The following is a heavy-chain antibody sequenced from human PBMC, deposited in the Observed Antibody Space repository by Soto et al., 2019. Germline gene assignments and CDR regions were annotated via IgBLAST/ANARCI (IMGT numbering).Heavy chain of an antibody. CDR1: GGTFSSYA. CDR3: ASHGYSYGYLLDY. V-gene: IGHV1-69*12. Sequence: QVQLVQSGAEVKKPGSSVKVSCKASGGTFSSYAISWVRQAPGQGLEWMGGIIPIFGTADYAQKFQGRVTITADESTSTAYMELSRLRSEDTAVYYCASHGYSYGYLLDYWGQGTLVTVSS. J-gene: IGHJ4*02. D-gene: IGHD5-18*01. CDR2: IIPIFGTA.